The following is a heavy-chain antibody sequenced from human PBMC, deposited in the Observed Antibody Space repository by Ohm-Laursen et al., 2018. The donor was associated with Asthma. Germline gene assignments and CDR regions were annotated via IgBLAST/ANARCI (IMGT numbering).Heavy chain of an antibody. CDR2: IGNSGSAI. CDR1: GFTFSDYY. Sequence: GSLRLSCVASGFTFSDYYMSFIRQAPGKGLEWVSYIGNSGSAIYYADSVKGRFTLSRDNAKNSLYLQMNSLRAEDTAVYYCARASGGYYIDYWGQGTLVTVSS. D-gene: IGHD1-26*01. CDR3: ARASGGYYIDY. J-gene: IGHJ4*02. V-gene: IGHV3-11*01.